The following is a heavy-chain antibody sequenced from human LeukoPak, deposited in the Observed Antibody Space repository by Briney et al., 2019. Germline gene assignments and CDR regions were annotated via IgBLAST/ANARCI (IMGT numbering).Heavy chain of an antibody. CDR1: GFTFSSYE. CDR3: ARDLDGYVDY. CDR2: ISSSGSTI. D-gene: IGHD5-24*01. V-gene: IGHV3-48*03. J-gene: IGHJ4*02. Sequence: PGGSLRPSCAASGFTFSSYEMNWVRQAPGKGLEWVSYISSSGSTIYYADSLKGRFTISRDNAKNSLYLQMNSLRAEDTAVYYCARDLDGYVDYWGQGTLVTVSS.